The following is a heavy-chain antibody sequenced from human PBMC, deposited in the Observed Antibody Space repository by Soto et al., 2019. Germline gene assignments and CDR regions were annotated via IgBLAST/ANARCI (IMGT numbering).Heavy chain of an antibody. CDR2: ISYDGSNK. CDR3: AKDESEGIVVVPAASPDAFDI. Sequence: QVQLVESGGGVVQPGRSLRLSCAASGFTFSSYGMHWVRQAPGKGLEWVAGISYDGSNKYYADSVKGRFTISRDNSKNTLYRQMNSLRAEDTAVYYCAKDESEGIVVVPAASPDAFDIWGQGTMVTVSS. CDR1: GFTFSSYG. V-gene: IGHV3-30*18. J-gene: IGHJ3*02. D-gene: IGHD2-2*01.